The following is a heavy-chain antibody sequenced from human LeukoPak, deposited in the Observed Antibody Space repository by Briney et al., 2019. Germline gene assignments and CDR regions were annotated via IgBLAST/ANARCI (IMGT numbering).Heavy chain of an antibody. Sequence: GGSLRLSCAASGFTFSCYWMSWVRQAPGKELEWVANIKQDGSEKYYVDSVKGRFTISRDNAKDSLYLQMSSLRAEDTAVYYCARVYLGAFDIWGQGTMVTVSS. CDR1: GFTFSCYW. D-gene: IGHD2-8*01. J-gene: IGHJ3*02. CDR3: ARVYLGAFDI. V-gene: IGHV3-7*01. CDR2: IKQDGSEK.